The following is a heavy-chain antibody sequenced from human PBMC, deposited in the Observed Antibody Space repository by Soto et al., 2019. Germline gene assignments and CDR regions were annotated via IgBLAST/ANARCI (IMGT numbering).Heavy chain of an antibody. D-gene: IGHD1-26*01. CDR2: TYYRSKWYY. V-gene: IGHV6-1*01. Sequence: QVQLQQSGPGLVKPSQTLSLTCAITGDSVSSNSAGWSWGRQSPSRGLEWLGRTYYRSKWYYEYAVSVRGRITINPDTSKNQYSLQLNSVTPEDTAVYFCARGEQYSGRIFDYWGQGTLVTVSS. J-gene: IGHJ4*01. CDR1: GDSVSSNSAG. CDR3: ARGEQYSGRIFDY.